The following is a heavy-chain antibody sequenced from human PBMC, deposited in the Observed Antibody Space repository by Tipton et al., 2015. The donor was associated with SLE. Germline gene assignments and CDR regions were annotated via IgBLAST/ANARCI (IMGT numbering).Heavy chain of an antibody. CDR1: GFTFDDYA. V-gene: IGHV3-20*04. D-gene: IGHD4/OR15-4a*01. Sequence: SLRLSCVASGFTFDDYAMHWVRQGPGKGLEWVSGINWNGGSTGYADSVKGRLTISRDNAKNSLYLQMNSLRAEDTALYYCARELSGAFDYWGQGTLVTVSS. CDR2: INWNGGST. CDR3: ARELSGAFDY. J-gene: IGHJ4*02.